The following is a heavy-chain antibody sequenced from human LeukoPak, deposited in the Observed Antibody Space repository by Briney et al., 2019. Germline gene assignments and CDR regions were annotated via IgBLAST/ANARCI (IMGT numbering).Heavy chain of an antibody. CDR1: GGSFSGYY. J-gene: IGHJ5*02. D-gene: IGHD3-10*01. CDR2: INHSGRT. CDR3: ARGTGYYGSGSYIEPNNWFDP. Sequence: SETLSLTCAVYGGSFSGYYWSWIRQPPGKGLEWIGEINHSGRTNYNPSLKSRVTISVDTSKNQFSLKLSSVTAADTAVYYCARGTGYYGSGSYIEPNNWFDPWGQGTLVTVSS. V-gene: IGHV4-34*01.